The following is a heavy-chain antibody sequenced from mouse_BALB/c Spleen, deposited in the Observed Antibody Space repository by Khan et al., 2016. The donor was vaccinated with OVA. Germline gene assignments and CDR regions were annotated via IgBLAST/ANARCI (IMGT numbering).Heavy chain of an antibody. Sequence: EVELVESGGDLLKPGGSLKLSCAASGFTFSNYGMSWVRQIPDKRLEWVATINSDGTYTYYPDSVKGRFTISRNNAKNTLYLEMSSLKSEDTAMYYCASHLTGSFAYWGQGTLVTVSA. V-gene: IGHV5-6*01. CDR3: ASHLTGSFAY. J-gene: IGHJ3*01. D-gene: IGHD4-1*01. CDR2: INSDGTYT. CDR1: GFTFSNYG.